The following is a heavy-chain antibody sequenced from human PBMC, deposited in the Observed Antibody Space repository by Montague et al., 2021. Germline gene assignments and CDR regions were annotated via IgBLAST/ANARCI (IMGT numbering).Heavy chain of an antibody. V-gene: IGHV4-59*08. D-gene: IGHD3-3*01. CDR3: ARTSWSGNHHPFDY. J-gene: IGHJ4*02. CDR2: IYDSGTT. CDR1: GGSISEFY. Sequence: SETLSLTCTVTGGSISEFYWSWIRQSPEKGLEWIGYIYDSGTTNYNPSLKSRVTISADTSMNQFSLNLRSMTAADTAAYYCARTSWSGNHHPFDYWGPGILVSVSS.